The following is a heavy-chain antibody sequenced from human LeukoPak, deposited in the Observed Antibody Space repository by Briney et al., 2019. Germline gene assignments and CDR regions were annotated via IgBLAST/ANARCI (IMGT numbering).Heavy chain of an antibody. CDR1: GYTLTELS. Sequence: ASVKVSCKASGYTLTELSMHWVRQAPGKGLEWMGGFDPEDGETIYAQKFQGRVTMTEDTSTDTAYMELSSLRSEDTAVYYCATEHSGSYANWFDPWGQGTLVTVSS. D-gene: IGHD1-26*01. CDR2: FDPEDGET. J-gene: IGHJ5*02. V-gene: IGHV1-24*01. CDR3: ATEHSGSYANWFDP.